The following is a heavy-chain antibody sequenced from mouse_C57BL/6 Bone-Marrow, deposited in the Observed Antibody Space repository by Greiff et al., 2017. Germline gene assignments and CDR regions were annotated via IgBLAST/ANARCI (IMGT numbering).Heavy chain of an antibody. CDR2: IYPGDGDT. J-gene: IGHJ3*01. D-gene: IGHD3-2*02. V-gene: IGHV1-80*01. CDR3: APTAQATGFAY. CDR1: GYAFSSYW. Sequence: VQVVESGAELVKPGASVKISCKASGYAFSSYWMNWVKQRPGKGLEWIGQIYPGDGDTNYNGKFKGKATLTADKSSSTAYMQLSSLTSEDSAVYFCAPTAQATGFAYWGQGTLVTVSA.